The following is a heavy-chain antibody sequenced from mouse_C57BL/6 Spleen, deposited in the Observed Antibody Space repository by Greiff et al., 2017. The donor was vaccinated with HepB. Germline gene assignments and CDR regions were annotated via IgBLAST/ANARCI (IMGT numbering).Heavy chain of an antibody. CDR2: INPSSGYT. Sequence: VQRVESGAELAKPGASVKLSCKASGYTFTSYWMHWVKQRPGQGLEWIGYINPSSGYTKYNQKFKDKATLTADKSSSTAYMQLSSLTYEDSAVYYCARMVLYDYDGAYYFDYWGQGTTLTVSS. V-gene: IGHV1-7*01. D-gene: IGHD2-4*01. J-gene: IGHJ2*01. CDR1: GYTFTSYW. CDR3: ARMVLYDYDGAYYFDY.